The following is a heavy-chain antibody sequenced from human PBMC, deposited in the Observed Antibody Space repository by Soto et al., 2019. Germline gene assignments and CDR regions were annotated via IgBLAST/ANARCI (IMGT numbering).Heavy chain of an antibody. J-gene: IGHJ3*01. V-gene: IGHV3-74*01. Sequence: LVESWGGLVLPGGSLRLSCSASGFTFDYCWIQWVGQVPGKGLLWVSHIQNDASVTTYADAVEGRVIISRNNAKKTLYLQMNDRRGEDTAVYFCVRGERGGFELCGQGTMVTVSS. CDR1: GFTFDYCW. CDR3: VRGERGGFEL. D-gene: IGHD1-26*01. CDR2: IQNDASVT.